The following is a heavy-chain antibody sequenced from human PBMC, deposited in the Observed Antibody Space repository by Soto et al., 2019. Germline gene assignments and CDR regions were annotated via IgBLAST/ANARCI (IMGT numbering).Heavy chain of an antibody. CDR3: ARIKGTLTFYYYYGMDV. CDR1: GYSFTSYW. D-gene: IGHD1-1*01. Sequence: GESLKISCKGSGYSFTSYWIGWVRQMPGKGLEWMGTIYPGDSDTRYSPSFEGQVTISADKSISTAYLQWSSLKASDTAVYYCARIKGTLTFYYYYGMDVWGQGTTVTVSS. CDR2: IYPGDSDT. V-gene: IGHV5-51*01. J-gene: IGHJ6*02.